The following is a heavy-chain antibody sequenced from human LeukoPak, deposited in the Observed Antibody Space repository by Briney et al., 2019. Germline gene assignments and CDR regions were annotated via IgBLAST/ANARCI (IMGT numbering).Heavy chain of an antibody. Sequence: GGSLRLSCAASGFTFTTYWMSWVRQAPGKGLEWVANIKQDGSEKYYVDSVKGRFTISRDNAKNSLYLQMNSLRPEDTAVYYCAKEGHSRGWYPTAVDTYFDYWGQGTLVTVSS. V-gene: IGHV3-7*01. J-gene: IGHJ4*02. CDR1: GFTFTTYW. CDR2: IKQDGSEK. CDR3: AKEGHSRGWYPTAVDTYFDY. D-gene: IGHD6-19*01.